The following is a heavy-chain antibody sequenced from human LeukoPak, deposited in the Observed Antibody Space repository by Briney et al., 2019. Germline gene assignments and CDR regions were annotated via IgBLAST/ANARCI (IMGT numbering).Heavy chain of an antibody. CDR1: GFTFSSYA. V-gene: IGHV3-23*01. CDR3: AKDYDYYYGMDV. Sequence: GGSLRLSCAASGFTFSSYAMSWVRQAPGKGLEWVSAISGSGGSTYYADSVKGRFTISRGNSKNTLYLQMNSLRAEDTAVYYCAKDYDYYYGMDVWGQGTTVTVSS. J-gene: IGHJ6*02. CDR2: ISGSGGST.